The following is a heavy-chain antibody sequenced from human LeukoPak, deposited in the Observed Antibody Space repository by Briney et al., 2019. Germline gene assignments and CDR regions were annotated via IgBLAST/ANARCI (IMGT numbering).Heavy chain of an antibody. V-gene: IGHV3-53*01. CDR1: GFTVSDNH. CDR3: ARDGGSGISYDNYIYYGMDV. J-gene: IGHJ6*02. CDR2: IYTGTNT. Sequence: GGSLRLSCAASGFTVSDNHMSWVRQPPGKGLEWVSFIYTGTNTYYADSVKGRFTISRDNSKNTLYLQMDSLRVEDTAVYYCARDGGSGISYDNYIYYGMDVWGRGTTVTVSS. D-gene: IGHD5-18*01.